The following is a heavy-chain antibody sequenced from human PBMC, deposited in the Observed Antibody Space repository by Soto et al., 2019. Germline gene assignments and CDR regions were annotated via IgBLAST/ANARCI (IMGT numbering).Heavy chain of an antibody. CDR3: ARSVEKSDQHSNCMDV. J-gene: IGHJ6*02. D-gene: IGHD1-1*01. Sequence: SQTLSRTCVGSGSTASSNSDAWNWARQSPSRGLEWLGRTYYRSRWYSDYAVSVRSRIDINADTSKNQVSLQLNSVTPEDTAVYYCARSVEKSDQHSNCMDVWGQGTMVTVSS. CDR1: GSTASSNSDA. V-gene: IGHV6-1*01. CDR2: TYYRSRWYS.